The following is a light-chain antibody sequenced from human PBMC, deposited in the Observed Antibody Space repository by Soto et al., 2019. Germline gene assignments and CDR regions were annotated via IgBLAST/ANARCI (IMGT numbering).Light chain of an antibody. CDR3: QQRSNWGHT. J-gene: IGKJ4*01. CDR2: DAS. CDR1: QSVSSY. V-gene: IGKV3-11*01. Sequence: EIVLTQSPATLSLSPGERATLSCMASQSVSSYLAWYQQKPGQAPRLLIYDASNRATGIPARFSGSGSGTDFTLTISSLEPEDFAVYYCQQRSNWGHTFGGGTKVEIK.